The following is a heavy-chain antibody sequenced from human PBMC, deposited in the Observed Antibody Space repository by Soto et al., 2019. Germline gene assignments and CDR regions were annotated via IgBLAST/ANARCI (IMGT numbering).Heavy chain of an antibody. CDR2: IYYSGST. Sequence: SETLSLTCTVSGGSVSSGGYYWSWIRQPPGKGLEWIGYIYYSGSTNYNPSLKSRVTISVDTSKNQFSLKLSSVTAADTAVYYCANKIAAAGTYDPWGQGTLVTVSS. CDR3: ANKIAAAGTYDP. D-gene: IGHD6-13*01. CDR1: GGSVSSGGYY. V-gene: IGHV4-61*08. J-gene: IGHJ5*02.